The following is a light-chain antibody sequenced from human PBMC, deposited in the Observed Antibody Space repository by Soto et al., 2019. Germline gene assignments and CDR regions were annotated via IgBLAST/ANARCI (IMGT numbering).Light chain of an antibody. CDR2: GAS. CDR3: QQFNDWWT. CDR1: QSVSSSY. Sequence: EIVLTQSPGTLSLSPGERATLSCRASQSVSSSYLAWYQQKPGKAPRLLIYGASTRATGIPARLSGSGSGTDFTLTIRSLQSEDFAVYYCQQFNDWWTFGQGTKVDIK. V-gene: IGKV3-15*01. J-gene: IGKJ1*01.